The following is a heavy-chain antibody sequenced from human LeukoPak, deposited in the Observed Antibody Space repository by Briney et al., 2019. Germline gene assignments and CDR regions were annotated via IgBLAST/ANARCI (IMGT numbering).Heavy chain of an antibody. J-gene: IGHJ4*02. CDR3: ARDRRVSGGYYGSGSAGFDY. CDR1: GGSISSYY. V-gene: IGHV4-4*07. CDR2: IYTSGST. D-gene: IGHD3-10*01. Sequence: SETLSLTCTISGGSISSYYWSWVRQPAGKGLEWIGRIYTSGSTNYNPSLKSRVTMSIDTSKNQISLKPNSVTDAATAMYYCARDRRVSGGYYGSGSAGFDYWGQGALVTVSS.